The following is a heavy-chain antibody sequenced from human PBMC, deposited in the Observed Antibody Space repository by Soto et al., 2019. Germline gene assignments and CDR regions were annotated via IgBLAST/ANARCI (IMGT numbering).Heavy chain of an antibody. Sequence: PGGSLRLSCAASGFTVSSNYMSWVRQAPGKGLEWVSVIYSGGTTYYADSVKGRFTISRDNSKNTLYLQMNNLRAEDTAVYYCARSKYYGSGTYWHYYYGLDVWGQGTTVTVSS. V-gene: IGHV3-53*01. J-gene: IGHJ6*02. CDR3: ARSKYYGSGTYWHYYYGLDV. D-gene: IGHD3-10*01. CDR2: IYSGGTT. CDR1: GFTVSSNY.